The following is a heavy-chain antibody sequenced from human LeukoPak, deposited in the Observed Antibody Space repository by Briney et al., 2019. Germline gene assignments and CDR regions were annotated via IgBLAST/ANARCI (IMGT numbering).Heavy chain of an antibody. CDR2: ISGSGGST. J-gene: IGHJ4*02. D-gene: IGHD3-3*01. CDR1: GFTFSSYS. CDR3: AKGFDDFGPVDY. Sequence: GGSLRLSCAASGFTFSSYSMSWVRQAPVKGLEWVSTISGSGGSTYYADSVKGRFTISRDNSKNTLYLQMNSLRAEDTAVYYCAKGFDDFGPVDYWGQGTLVTVSS. V-gene: IGHV3-23*01.